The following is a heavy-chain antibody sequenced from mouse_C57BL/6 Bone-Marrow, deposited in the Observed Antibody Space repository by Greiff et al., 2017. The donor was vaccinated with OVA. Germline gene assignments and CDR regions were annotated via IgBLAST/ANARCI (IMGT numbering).Heavy chain of an antibody. CDR2: IYPGSGST. CDR3: ARRDYDYDDDGH. J-gene: IGHJ2*01. CDR1: GYTFTSYW. D-gene: IGHD2-4*01. V-gene: IGHV1-55*01. Sequence: VQLQQPGAELVKPGASVKMSCKASGYTFTSYWITWVKQRPGQGLEWIGDIYPGSGSTNYNEKFKSKATLTVDTSSSTAYMQLSSLTSEDSAVYYCARRDYDYDDDGHWGQGTTLTVSS.